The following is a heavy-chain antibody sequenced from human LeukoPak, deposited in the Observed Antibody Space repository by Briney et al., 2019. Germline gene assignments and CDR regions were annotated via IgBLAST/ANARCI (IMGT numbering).Heavy chain of an antibody. Sequence: SETLSLTCTVSGGSISSYYWSWIRQPPGKGLEWIGYIYYSGSTNYNPSLKSRVTISVDTSKNQFSLKLSSVTAADTAVYYCARDPDGSGWYYFDYWGQGTLVTVSS. D-gene: IGHD6-19*01. CDR3: ARDPDGSGWYYFDY. J-gene: IGHJ4*02. CDR1: GGSISSYY. V-gene: IGHV4-59*01. CDR2: IYYSGST.